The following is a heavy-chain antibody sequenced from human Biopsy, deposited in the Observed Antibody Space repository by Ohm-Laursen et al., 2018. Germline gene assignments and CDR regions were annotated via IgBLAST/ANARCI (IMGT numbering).Heavy chain of an antibody. CDR1: GFTFTSYA. CDR3: ARDGKRWDYSTYFSWHFDL. V-gene: IGHV3-30*03. D-gene: IGHD4-11*01. J-gene: IGHJ2*01. Sequence: SLRLSCSASGFTFTSYAMHWVRQAPGKGLEWVAVISYDGSGEYYADSLQGRFIISRDNPKNTVDLQMNSLRAKDTAVYFCARDGKRWDYSTYFSWHFDLWGRGTLVTVSS. CDR2: ISYDGSGE.